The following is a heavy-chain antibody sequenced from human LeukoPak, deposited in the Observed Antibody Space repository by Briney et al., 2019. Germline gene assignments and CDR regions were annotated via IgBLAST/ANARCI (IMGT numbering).Heavy chain of an antibody. V-gene: IGHV3-74*01. J-gene: IGHJ4*02. CDR3: AKSGIGRLDY. D-gene: IGHD3-10*01. CDR2: MNSDGSTT. Sequence: PGGSLRLSCAASGFTFSSSWMHWVRQAPGKGLVWVSRMNSDGSTTTYADSVKGRFTISRDNAKNTLYLQMNSLTAEDTAVYYSAKSGIGRLDYWGQGALVTVSS. CDR1: GFTFSSSW.